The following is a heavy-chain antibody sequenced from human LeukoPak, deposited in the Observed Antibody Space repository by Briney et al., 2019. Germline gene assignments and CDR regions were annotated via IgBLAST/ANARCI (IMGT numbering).Heavy chain of an antibody. Sequence: SVEVSCKASGGTFSFYSLNWVRQAPGQGLEWMGGIIPKFGSTNYAQKFHDRLSITTDESTTTAYMELSSLRSEDTALYFCARDNLAPSGVKYFHLWGPGTLVTVSS. J-gene: IGHJ1*01. CDR1: GGTFSFYS. V-gene: IGHV1-69*05. D-gene: IGHD3-16*02. CDR2: IIPKFGST. CDR3: ARDNLAPSGVKYFHL.